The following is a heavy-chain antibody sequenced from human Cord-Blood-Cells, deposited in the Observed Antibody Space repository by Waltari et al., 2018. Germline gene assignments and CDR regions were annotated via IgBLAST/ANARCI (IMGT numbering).Heavy chain of an antibody. Sequence: QLQLQESGPGLAKPSETLSPTCTVSGRPISSSSYSSGLIRQPPGKGLEWIGSIYYSGSTYYNPSLKSRVTISVDTSKNQFSLKLSSVTAADTAVYYCARPRIEAAAGTFAFDIWGQGTMVTVSS. D-gene: IGHD6-13*01. CDR2: IYYSGST. CDR1: GRPISSSSYS. CDR3: ARPRIEAAAGTFAFDI. V-gene: IGHV4-39*01. J-gene: IGHJ3*02.